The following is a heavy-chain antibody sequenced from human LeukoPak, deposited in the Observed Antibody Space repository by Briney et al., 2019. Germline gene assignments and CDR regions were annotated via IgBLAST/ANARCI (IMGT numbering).Heavy chain of an antibody. V-gene: IGHV4-34*01. Sequence: PSEILSLTCAVYGGSFSGYYWSWIRQPPGKGLEWIGEINHSGSTNYNPSLKSRVTISVDTSKNQFSLKLSSVTAADTAVYYCARATPRGNDYWGQGTLVTVSS. CDR1: GGSFSGYY. CDR3: ARATPRGNDY. J-gene: IGHJ4*02. D-gene: IGHD3-16*01. CDR2: INHSGST.